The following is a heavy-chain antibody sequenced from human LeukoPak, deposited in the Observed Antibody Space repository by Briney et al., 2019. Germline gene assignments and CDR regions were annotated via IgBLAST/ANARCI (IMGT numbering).Heavy chain of an antibody. V-gene: IGHV1-58*02. CDR1: GFTFTSSA. Sequence: ASVKVSCKASGFTFTSSAMQWVRQARGQRLEWIGWIVVGSGNTNYAQKFQERVTITRDMSTSTAYMELSSLRSEDTAVYYCARGGNRDGYNYRGDAFDIWGQGTVVTVSS. D-gene: IGHD5-24*01. CDR2: IVVGSGNT. J-gene: IGHJ3*02. CDR3: ARGGNRDGYNYRGDAFDI.